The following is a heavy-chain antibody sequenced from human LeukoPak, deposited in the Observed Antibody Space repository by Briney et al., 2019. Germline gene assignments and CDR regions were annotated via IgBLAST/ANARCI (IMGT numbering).Heavy chain of an antibody. V-gene: IGHV3-33*08. CDR2: IWYDGSNK. J-gene: IGHJ4*02. CDR3: AREGPRGNSQFDY. CDR1: GFTFSNYW. Sequence: GGSLRLSCAASGFTFSNYWMAWVRQAPGKGLEWVALIWYDGSNKYYADSVKGRLTISRDNSKNTLYLQMNSLRAEDTAVYYCAREGPRGNSQFDYWGQGTLVTVSS. D-gene: IGHD2/OR15-2a*01.